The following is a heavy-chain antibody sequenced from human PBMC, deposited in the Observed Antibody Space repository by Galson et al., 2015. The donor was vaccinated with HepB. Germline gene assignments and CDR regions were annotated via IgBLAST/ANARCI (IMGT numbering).Heavy chain of an antibody. CDR1: GFTFSRPG. Sequence: SLRLCCAASGFTFSRPGIHWVRQAPGKGLECVAMIWHDGSNRLDADSVKGRFTIARDNSKNKLYLQMNSLRAEDTAIYYCVRESLMAMVTFDLWGRGTLVTVSS. CDR3: VRESLMAMVTFDL. CDR2: IWHDGSNR. D-gene: IGHD5-18*01. J-gene: IGHJ4*02. V-gene: IGHV3-33*01.